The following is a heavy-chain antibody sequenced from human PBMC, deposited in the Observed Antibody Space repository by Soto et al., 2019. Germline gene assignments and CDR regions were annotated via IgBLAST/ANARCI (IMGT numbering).Heavy chain of an antibody. V-gene: IGHV3-9*01. D-gene: IGHD6-19*01. CDR3: AEETTASYSSGWNYQFFYYTDD. CDR1: GFTFDDYA. J-gene: IGHJ6*03. CDR2: ISWNSGIK. Sequence: EVHLEESGGGLVQPGRSLTLSCAASGFTFDDYAMHWVRQVPGKGLEWVSAISWNSGIKCYADFVKGRFTISRDNAKNSLYLHMPGLRAEDAPLYYCAEETTASYSSGWNYQFFYYTDDWGTGTTVPVSS.